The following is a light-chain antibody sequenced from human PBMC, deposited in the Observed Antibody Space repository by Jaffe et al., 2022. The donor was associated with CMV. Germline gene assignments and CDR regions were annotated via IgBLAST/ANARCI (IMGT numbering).Light chain of an antibody. CDR1: QSISTY. CDR3: QQSFSPPFT. J-gene: IGKJ2*01. CDR2: AAT. Sequence: DIQMTQSPLSLSASVGDRVTISCRASQSISTYLSWFRQKPGKAPTLLIYAATSLKSGVPSRFSGSGSGTDFTLTFSSLQPEDFATYYCQQSFSPPFTFGQGTNLEIK. V-gene: IGKV1-39*01.